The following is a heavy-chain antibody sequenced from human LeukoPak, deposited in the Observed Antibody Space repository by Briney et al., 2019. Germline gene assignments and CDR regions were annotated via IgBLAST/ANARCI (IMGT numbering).Heavy chain of an antibody. CDR1: GGSISSYY. CDR2: IYYSGST. J-gene: IGHJ6*03. V-gene: IGHV4-59*12. D-gene: IGHD3-22*01. CDR3: ARVYYDSSGYYPDYYYYYYMDV. Sequence: PSETLSLTCTVSGGSISSYYWSWIRQPPGKGLEWIGYIYYSGSTNYNPSLKSRVTISVDKSKNQFSLKLSSVTAADTAVYYCARVYYDSSGYYPDYYYYYYMDVWGKGTTVTVSS.